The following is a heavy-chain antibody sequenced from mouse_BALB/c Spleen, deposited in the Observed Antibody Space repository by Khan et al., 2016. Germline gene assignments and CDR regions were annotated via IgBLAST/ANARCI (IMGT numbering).Heavy chain of an antibody. CDR1: GFTFNTYA. Sequence: EVQLVESGGGLVQPKGSLKLSCAASGFTFNTYAMDWVRQAPGKGLEWVASIRTKSNNLSTYYVDSVKDRFTSTKNESQSMLYLQITNLKAENTAMYYCVRQNLQCYCDDWGAGTTVTVSS. D-gene: IGHD6-1*01. V-gene: IGHV10-1*02. CDR3: VRQNLQCYCDD. CDR2: IRTKSNNLST. J-gene: IGHJ1*01.